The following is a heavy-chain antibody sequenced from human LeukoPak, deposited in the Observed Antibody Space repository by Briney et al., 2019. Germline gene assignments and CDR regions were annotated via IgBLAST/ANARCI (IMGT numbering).Heavy chain of an antibody. CDR1: GGSISSSSYH. CDR2: ISYTGST. Sequence: SETLSLTCTVSGGSISSSSYHWGWIRQPPGKGLEWIGYISYTGSTDYNPSLKSRVTISVDMSKNQFSLKVSSVTAADTAVYYCARGSVYFDSWGQGTLVTVSS. V-gene: IGHV4-61*05. J-gene: IGHJ4*02. CDR3: ARGSVYFDS.